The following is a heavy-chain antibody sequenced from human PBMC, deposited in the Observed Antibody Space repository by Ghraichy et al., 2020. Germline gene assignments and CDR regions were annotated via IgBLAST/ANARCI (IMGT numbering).Heavy chain of an antibody. Sequence: GGSLRLSCAASGFTFDDYAMHWVRQVPGKGLEWVSGISWNGDNIGYADSVKGRFTVSRDNAKNSLYLQMNSLRAEDTALYYCAKDMMVGGSDFDLLHWGQGTLVTVSS. V-gene: IGHV3-9*01. D-gene: IGHD3-9*01. CDR1: GFTFDDYA. CDR3: AKDMMVGGSDFDLLH. CDR2: ISWNGDNI. J-gene: IGHJ4*02.